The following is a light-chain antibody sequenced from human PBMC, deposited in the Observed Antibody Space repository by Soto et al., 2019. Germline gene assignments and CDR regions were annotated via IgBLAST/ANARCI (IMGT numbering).Light chain of an antibody. J-gene: IGLJ2*01. CDR1: SSNIGAGYD. V-gene: IGLV1-40*01. CDR2: GNN. Sequence: QSVLTQPPSVSGAPGQRVTISCTGSSSNIGAGYDVHWYQQLPGTAPKLLIYGNNNRPSGVPDRFSGSKSGTSASLAITGVQAEDEGDYYCQSYDSSLSGSGVFGGGTKVTVL. CDR3: QSYDSSLSGSGV.